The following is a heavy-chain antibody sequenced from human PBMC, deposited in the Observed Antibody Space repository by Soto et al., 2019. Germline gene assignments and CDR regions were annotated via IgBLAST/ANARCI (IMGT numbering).Heavy chain of an antibody. J-gene: IGHJ4*02. Sequence: GGSLRLSCAASGFTFSSYAMTWVRQAPGKGLEWVSAISGSGGTPDYAAPVKGRFTLSRDDSKNTLYLQMNSLMTEDTAVYYCTNLIRGFSYSPYWGQGTLVTVS. V-gene: IGHV3-23*01. D-gene: IGHD5-18*01. CDR3: TNLIRGFSYSPY. CDR1: GFTFSSYA. CDR2: ISGSGGTP.